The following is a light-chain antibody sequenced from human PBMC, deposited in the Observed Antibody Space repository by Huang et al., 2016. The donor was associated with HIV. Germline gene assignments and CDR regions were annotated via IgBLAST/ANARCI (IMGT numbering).Light chain of an antibody. CDR3: QHYNNWPLFT. V-gene: IGKV3-15*01. J-gene: IGKJ3*01. CDR2: GAS. CDR1: QSVRSN. Sequence: IIMIQSPATLSVSPGDRATLSCSTSQSVRSNLAWYQQKAGQAPRLLIFGASTGATGVPARFSGSGSGTEFTLTISSLQSEDFAVYYCQHYNNWPLFTFGPGTKVDIK.